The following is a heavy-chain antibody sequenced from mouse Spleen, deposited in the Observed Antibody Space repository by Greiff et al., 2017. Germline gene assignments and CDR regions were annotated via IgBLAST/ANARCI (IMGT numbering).Heavy chain of an antibody. CDR1: GYAFSSSW. CDR3: ARGVYYGSWYFDV. Sequence: VKLMESGPELVKPGASVKISCKASGYAFSSSWMNWVKQRPGKGLEWIGRIYPGDGDTNYNGKFKGKATLTADKSSSTAYMQLSSLTSEDSAVYFCARGVYYGSWYFDVWGAGTTVTVSS. V-gene: IGHV1-82*01. D-gene: IGHD2-1*01. J-gene: IGHJ1*01. CDR2: IYPGDGDT.